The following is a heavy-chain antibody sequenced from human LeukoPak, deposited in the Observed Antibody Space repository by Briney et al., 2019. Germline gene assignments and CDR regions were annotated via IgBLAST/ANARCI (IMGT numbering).Heavy chain of an antibody. Sequence: ASVKVSCKASGYTFTGYYMHWVRQAPGQGLEWMGRINPNSGGTNYAQKFQGRVTMTRDTSISTAYMELSRLRSDDTAVYYCARDQYDTWSRRGNFDSWGQGTLVIVSS. J-gene: IGHJ4*02. CDR1: GYTFTGYY. CDR3: ARDQYDTWSRRGNFDS. V-gene: IGHV1-2*06. D-gene: IGHD3-3*01. CDR2: INPNSGGT.